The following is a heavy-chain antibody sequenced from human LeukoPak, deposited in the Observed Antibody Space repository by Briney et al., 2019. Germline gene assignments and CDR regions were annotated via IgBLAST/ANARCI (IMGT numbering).Heavy chain of an antibody. V-gene: IGHV3-30*04. CDR1: GFTFSSYA. CDR2: ISYDGSNK. Sequence: GRSLRLSCAASGFTFSSYAMHWVRQAPGKGLGWVAVISYDGSNKYYADSVKGRFTISRDNSKNTLYLQMNSLRAEDTAVYYCARDGLGYYGSGSPQNYFDYWGQGTLVTVSS. J-gene: IGHJ4*02. D-gene: IGHD3-10*01. CDR3: ARDGLGYYGSGSPQNYFDY.